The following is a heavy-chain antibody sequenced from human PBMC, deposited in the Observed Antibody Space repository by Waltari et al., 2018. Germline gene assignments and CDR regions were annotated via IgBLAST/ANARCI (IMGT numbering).Heavy chain of an antibody. CDR2: IYYSGST. CDR1: GGSISSHY. J-gene: IGHJ6*02. CDR3: ARDQNIVATIDYGMDV. D-gene: IGHD5-12*01. Sequence: QVQLQESGPGLVKPSETLSLTCTVSGGSISSHYWSWIRQPPGKGLEWIGYIYYSGSTNYNPSVKSRVTISVDTAKNQFSLKLSSVTAADTAVYYWARDQNIVATIDYGMDVWGQGTTVTVSS. V-gene: IGHV4-59*11.